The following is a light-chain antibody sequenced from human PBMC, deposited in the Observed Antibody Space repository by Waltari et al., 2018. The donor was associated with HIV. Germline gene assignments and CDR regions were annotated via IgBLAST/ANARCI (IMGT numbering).Light chain of an antibody. V-gene: IGLV4-69*01. CDR3: QTWGTGINWV. Sequence: QLVLTQSPSASAPLGASVKLTCTLSGGPSRYAIAWHQQQPEKGPRYLMKLNSDGSHKKGDGIPDRFSGSSSGAERYLTISSLQSEDEADYYCQTWGTGINWVFGGGTKLTVL. J-gene: IGLJ3*02. CDR2: LNSDGSH. CDR1: GGPSRYA.